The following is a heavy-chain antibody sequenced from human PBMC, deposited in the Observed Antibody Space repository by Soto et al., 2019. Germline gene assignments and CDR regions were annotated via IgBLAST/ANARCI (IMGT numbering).Heavy chain of an antibody. Sequence: ASVKVSCKASGYTFTSYAMHWVRQAPGQRLEWMGWINAGNGNTKYSQKFQGRVTITRDTSASTAYMEMSSLRSEDTAVCYCAGIERISPSCYGSFFCYCFTPGGEGTLVTVSS. J-gene: IGHJ5*02. D-gene: IGHD2-2*01. CDR2: INAGNGNT. CDR1: GYTFTSYA. V-gene: IGHV1-3*01. CDR3: AGIERISPSCYGSFFCYCFTP.